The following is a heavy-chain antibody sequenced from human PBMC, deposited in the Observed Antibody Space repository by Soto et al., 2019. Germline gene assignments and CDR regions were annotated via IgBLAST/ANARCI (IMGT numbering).Heavy chain of an antibody. CDR1: GYTFNIYG. CDR3: ARDWRGAAGFDT. V-gene: IGHV1-18*01. D-gene: IGHD6-25*01. J-gene: IGHJ4*02. CDR2: IGAHNGDT. Sequence: ASVKVSCKASGYTFNIYGFTWVRQAPGQGLEWTGWIGAHNGDTNYVQKFQGRVTMTTETSTTTSYMELRNLTSDDTAVYFCARDWRGAAGFDTWGQGTLVTVSS.